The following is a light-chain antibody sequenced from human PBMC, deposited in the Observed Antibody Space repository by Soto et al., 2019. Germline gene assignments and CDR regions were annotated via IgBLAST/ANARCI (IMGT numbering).Light chain of an antibody. CDR2: GAS. CDR3: QQYGSSPRT. V-gene: IGKV3-20*01. J-gene: IGKJ1*01. Sequence: EIVLTQSPGTLSLSPGETATLSCRASQTISNTYLAWYQQKPGQAPRLLIYGASTRATGIPGRFSGSGSGTDFNLTVNRLEPEDFAVYSCQQYGSSPRTFGQGTKVEI. CDR1: QTISNTY.